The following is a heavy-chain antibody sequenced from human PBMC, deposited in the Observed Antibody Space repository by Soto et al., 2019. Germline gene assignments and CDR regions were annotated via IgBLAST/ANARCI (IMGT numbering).Heavy chain of an antibody. V-gene: IGHV3-48*02. D-gene: IGHD3-10*01. Sequence: EVQLVESGGGLIQRGGSLRLSCAASGFTLSTYSLNWVRQAPRKGLEWLSYISGSSNTIYYADAVKGRFTISRDNDKNSLYLQMNSLSDEDKAVYFCARGFDLQYGMDVWGQGTTVTVSS. CDR1: GFTLSTYS. J-gene: IGHJ6*02. CDR3: ARGFDLQYGMDV. CDR2: ISGSSNTI.